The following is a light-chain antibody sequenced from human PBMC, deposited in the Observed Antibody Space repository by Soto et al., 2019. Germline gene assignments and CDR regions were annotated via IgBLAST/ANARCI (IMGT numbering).Light chain of an antibody. CDR1: QDITYF. V-gene: IGKV1-16*02. CDR2: GAS. Sequence: DIQMTQSPSSLSASVGDRVTITCRASQDITYFLAWFQQKPGKAPKSLIYGASSLHSGVPSKFSGSGSGTEFTLTISNLQPEDSAAYYCQQYNGYPLTFGGGTKVEIK. J-gene: IGKJ4*01. CDR3: QQYNGYPLT.